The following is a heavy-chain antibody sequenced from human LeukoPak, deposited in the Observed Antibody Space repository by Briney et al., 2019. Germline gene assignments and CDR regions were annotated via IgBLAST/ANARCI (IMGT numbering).Heavy chain of an antibody. CDR2: ISSTGTTI. CDR1: DFTFSSYE. J-gene: IGHJ4*02. V-gene: IGHV3-48*03. Sequence: GGSLRLSCVASDFTFSSYEMNWVRQAPGKGLEWVSYISSTGTTIYYADSVKGRFTISRDNAKSSLYLQMNSLRVEDTAIYYCARDFEGGYSYGARDLDYWGQGTLVSVSS. CDR3: ARDFEGGYSYGARDLDY. D-gene: IGHD5-18*01.